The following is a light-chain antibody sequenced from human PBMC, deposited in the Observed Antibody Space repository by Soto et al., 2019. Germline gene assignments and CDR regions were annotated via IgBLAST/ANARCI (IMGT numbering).Light chain of an antibody. CDR1: QSVSSS. J-gene: IGKJ1*01. Sequence: EIVVTQSPATLSVSPGERVTLSCRASQSVSSSLAWYQQRPGQAPRLLIYDTSTRAPGIAARFSGCGSGTEFTLTISGLQSEDGAFYYYQQYLHWPPGTFGQGPTVEIK. CDR3: QQYLHWPPGT. CDR2: DTS. V-gene: IGKV3-15*01.